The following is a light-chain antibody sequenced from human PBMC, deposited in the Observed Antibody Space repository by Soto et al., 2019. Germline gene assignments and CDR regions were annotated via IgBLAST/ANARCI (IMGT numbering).Light chain of an antibody. CDR3: QSYDRSLSGSV. CDR1: SCNIGAGSD. J-gene: IGLJ2*01. V-gene: IGLV1-40*01. Sequence: QSVLTQPPSVSGAPGQRVTISCAGSSCNIGAGSDVHWYQQFPGTAPKLLIYDNTNRPSGVPDRISGSKSGTSASLAITGLQAGDEADYYCQSYDRSLSGSVFGGGTKLTVL. CDR2: DNT.